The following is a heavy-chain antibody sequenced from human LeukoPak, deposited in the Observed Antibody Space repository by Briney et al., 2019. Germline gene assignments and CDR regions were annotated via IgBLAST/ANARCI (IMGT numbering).Heavy chain of an antibody. D-gene: IGHD3-22*01. CDR3: ATSLPYGYYDSGGSNWFDP. CDR1: GGTFSRSA. V-gene: IGHV1-69*13. J-gene: IGHJ5*02. Sequence: ASVKVSCKASGGTFSRSAISWVRQAPGQGLEWMGGIIPIFGPADYAQKFQGRVTITADESTSTAYLELSSPRSEDTAVYYCATSLPYGYYDSGGSNWFDPWGQGTLVTVSS. CDR2: IIPIFGPA.